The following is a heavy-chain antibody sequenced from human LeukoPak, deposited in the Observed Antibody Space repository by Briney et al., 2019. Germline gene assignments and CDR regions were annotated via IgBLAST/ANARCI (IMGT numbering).Heavy chain of an antibody. J-gene: IGHJ4*02. CDR3: ATYRQVLLPFES. D-gene: IGHD2-8*02. V-gene: IGHV3-23*01. Sequence: GGSLRLSCAVSGLTSSSYWMHWVRQPPGKGLEWVSSIFPSGGEIHYADSVRGRFTISRDNSKSTLSLQMNSLRAEDTAIYYCATYRQVLLPFESWGQGTLVTVSS. CDR1: GLTSSSYW. CDR2: IFPSGGEI.